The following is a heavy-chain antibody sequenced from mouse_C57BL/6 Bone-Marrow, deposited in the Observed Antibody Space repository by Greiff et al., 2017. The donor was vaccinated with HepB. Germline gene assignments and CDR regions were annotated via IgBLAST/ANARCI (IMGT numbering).Heavy chain of an antibody. CDR2: IDPSDSET. CDR1: GYTFTSYW. D-gene: IGHD1-1*01. V-gene: IGHV1-52*01. CDR3: ARITTVVGGCYFDY. Sequence: QVQLKQPGAELVRPGSSVKLSCKASGYTFTSYWMHWVKQRPIQGLEWIGNIDPSDSETHYNQKFKDKATLTVDKSSSTAYMQLSSLTSEDSAVYYCARITTVVGGCYFDYWGQGTTLTVSS. J-gene: IGHJ2*01.